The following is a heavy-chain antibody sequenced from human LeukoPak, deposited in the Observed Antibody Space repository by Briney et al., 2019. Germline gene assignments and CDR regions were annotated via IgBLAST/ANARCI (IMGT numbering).Heavy chain of an antibody. CDR1: GYTFTGYH. J-gene: IGHJ6*03. CDR2: INPNSGGT. CDR3: ARDRVWFGESPSLDYYYYYMDV. D-gene: IGHD3-10*01. V-gene: IGHV1-2*02. Sequence: ASVKVSCKASGYTFTGYHMHWVRQAPGQGLEWMGWINPNSGGTNYAQKFQGRVTMTRDTSISTAYMELSRLRSDDTAVYYCARDRVWFGESPSLDYYYYYMDVWGKGTTVTVSS.